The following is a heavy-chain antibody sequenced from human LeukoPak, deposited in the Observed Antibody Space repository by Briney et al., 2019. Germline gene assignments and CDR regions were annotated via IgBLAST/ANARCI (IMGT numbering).Heavy chain of an antibody. Sequence: GGSLRLSCAASGFTVSSKYMSWVRQAPGKGLEWVSVIYSGGSTYYADSVKGRFTISRDNSKDTPYLQMSSLRAEDTAVYYCARGCSSTSCYGFDYWGQGTLVTVSS. CDR1: GFTVSSKY. V-gene: IGHV3-53*01. D-gene: IGHD2-2*01. J-gene: IGHJ4*02. CDR2: IYSGGST. CDR3: ARGCSSTSCYGFDY.